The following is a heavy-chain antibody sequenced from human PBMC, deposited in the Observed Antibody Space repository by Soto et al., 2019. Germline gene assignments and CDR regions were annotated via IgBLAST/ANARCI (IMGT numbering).Heavy chain of an antibody. Sequence: GESLKISCKTSGYSFISYWVAWVRQLPGKGLEWMGTFYPGDSTSTYSPSFQGQVTISVDTSITTAYLQLNSLKASDTAMYYCARIIGYCRNNDCSWTFDVWGQGTMVTVS. D-gene: IGHD2-15*01. V-gene: IGHV5-51*01. CDR3: ARIIGYCRNNDCSWTFDV. CDR2: FYPGDSTS. CDR1: GYSFISYW. J-gene: IGHJ3*01.